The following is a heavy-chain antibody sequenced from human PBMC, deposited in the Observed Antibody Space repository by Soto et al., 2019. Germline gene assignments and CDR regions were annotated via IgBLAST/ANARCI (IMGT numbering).Heavy chain of an antibody. CDR3: ARGDYDFWSGYLGPPPNYYYYGMDV. D-gene: IGHD3-3*01. V-gene: IGHV3-21*01. J-gene: IGHJ6*02. Sequence: GGSLRLSCAASGFTFSSYSMNWVRQAPGKGLEWVSSISSSSSYIYYADSVKGRFTISRDNAKNSLYLQMNSLRAEDTAVYYCARGDYDFWSGYLGPPPNYYYYGMDVWGQGTTVTVSS. CDR2: ISSSSSYI. CDR1: GFTFSSYS.